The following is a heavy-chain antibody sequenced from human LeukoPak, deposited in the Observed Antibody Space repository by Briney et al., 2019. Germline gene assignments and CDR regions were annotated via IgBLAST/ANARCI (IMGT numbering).Heavy chain of an antibody. D-gene: IGHD6-19*01. Sequence: SETLSLTCTVSGGSISSYYWSWIRQPPGKGLEWIGYIYYSGSTNYNPSLKSRVTISVDTSKNQFSLKLSSVTAADTAVYYCARGDGASSGWICYYYGMDVWGQGTTVTVSS. CDR1: GGSISSYY. CDR3: ARGDGASSGWICYYYGMDV. V-gene: IGHV4-59*01. J-gene: IGHJ6*02. CDR2: IYYSGST.